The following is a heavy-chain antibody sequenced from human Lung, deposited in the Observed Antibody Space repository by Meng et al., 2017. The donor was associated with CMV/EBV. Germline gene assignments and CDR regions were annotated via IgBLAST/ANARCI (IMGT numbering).Heavy chain of an antibody. V-gene: IGHV4-61*01. CDR3: ARDHGSGTVDY. J-gene: IGHJ4*02. CDR2: IYYSGGT. CDR1: GGSVSSGSYY. Sequence: TVAGGSVSSGSYYWSWIRQPPGKGLEWIGYIYYSGGTNYNPSLKSRVTISVDTSKNQFSLKLSSVTAADTAVYYCARDHGSGTVDYWGQGTLVTVSS. D-gene: IGHD3-10*01.